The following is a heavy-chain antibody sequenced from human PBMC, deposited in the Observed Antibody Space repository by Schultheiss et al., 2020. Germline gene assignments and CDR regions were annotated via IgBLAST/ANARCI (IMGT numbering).Heavy chain of an antibody. CDR1: GFTFSNYA. CDR2: ISASGGGT. Sequence: GGSLRLSCAASGFTFSNYAMSWVRQAPGKGLEWVSAISASGGGTYYAESVKGRFTISRDSSKNTVYLQMNSLRTEDTAVYYCARGGADLPYGDYIVRFYYNSMDVWGQGTTVTVSS. CDR3: ARGGADLPYGDYIVRFYYNSMDV. D-gene: IGHD4-17*01. J-gene: IGHJ6*02. V-gene: IGHV3-23*01.